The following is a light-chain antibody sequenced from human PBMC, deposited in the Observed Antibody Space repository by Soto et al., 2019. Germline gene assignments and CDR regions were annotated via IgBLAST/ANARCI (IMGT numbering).Light chain of an antibody. CDR1: SSNIGAGYD. V-gene: IGLV1-40*01. J-gene: IGLJ1*01. CDR3: QSYDSSLSGSEV. CDR2: GNS. Sequence: QSVLTQPPSVSGAPGQRVTISCTGSSSNIGAGYDVHWYQQLPGTAPKLLIYGNSNRLSGVPDRFSGSKSGTSASLAITGLQAEDEADYYCQSYDSSLSGSEVFGTGTKVTVL.